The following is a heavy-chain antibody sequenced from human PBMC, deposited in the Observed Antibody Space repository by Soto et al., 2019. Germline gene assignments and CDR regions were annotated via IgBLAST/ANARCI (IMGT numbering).Heavy chain of an antibody. CDR1: GVTFSSYA. CDR3: AKHPSGGWYAQHATELAP. D-gene: IGHD6-13*01. CDR2: ISGSGGST. V-gene: IGHV3-23*01. J-gene: IGHJ5*02. Sequence: GGSLRLSCAASGVTFSSYAMSWVRQAPGKGLEWVSAISGSGGSTYYADSVKGRFTISRDNSKNTLYLQMNSLRAEDTAVYYCAKHPSGGWYAQHATELAPWGQGTLVTVSS.